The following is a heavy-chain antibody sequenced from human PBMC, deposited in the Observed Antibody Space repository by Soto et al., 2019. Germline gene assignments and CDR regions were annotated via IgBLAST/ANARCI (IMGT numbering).Heavy chain of an antibody. V-gene: IGHV3-21*01. CDR3: ARDYDYYYDGSGSYTGYYGRDV. J-gene: IGHJ6*02. D-gene: IGHD3-10*01. CDR2: ISSSSSYI. CDR1: GFTFSSYS. Sequence: PGGSLRLSCAASGFTFSSYSMNWVRQAPGKGLEWVSSISSSSSYIYYADSVKGRFTISRDNAKNSLYLQMNSLRAEDTAVYYCARDYDYYYDGSGSYTGYYGRDVWGQGTTVTVSS.